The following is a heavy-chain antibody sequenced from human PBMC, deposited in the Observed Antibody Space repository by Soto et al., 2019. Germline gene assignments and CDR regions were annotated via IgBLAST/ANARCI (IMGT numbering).Heavy chain of an antibody. V-gene: IGHV1-69*13. CDR1: VGTFSSFG. D-gene: IGHD5-12*01. Sequence: SGKVSCKASVGTFSSFGISWVRQAPGQGLEWMGGIIPVFGGPNYAQRFRGRLTITADESTSTSYMELIDLGSEDTAVYYCAREGSGYNFWGQGTQVTVSS. CDR3: AREGSGYNF. J-gene: IGHJ1*01. CDR2: IIPVFGGP.